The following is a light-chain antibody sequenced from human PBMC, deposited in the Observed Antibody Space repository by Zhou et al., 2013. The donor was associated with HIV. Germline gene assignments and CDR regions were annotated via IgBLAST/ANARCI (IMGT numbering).Light chain of an antibody. CDR3: QQFNSSPQEYT. V-gene: IGKV1-33*01. J-gene: IGKJ2*01. CDR2: DAS. Sequence: DIQMTQSPSSLSASVGDRVTITCQASQDISNYLNWYQQKPGKAPKLLIYDASNLETGVPSRFSGSGSGTDFTFTISSLQPEDFATYYCQQFNSSPQEYTFGQGTKLEIK. CDR1: QDISNY.